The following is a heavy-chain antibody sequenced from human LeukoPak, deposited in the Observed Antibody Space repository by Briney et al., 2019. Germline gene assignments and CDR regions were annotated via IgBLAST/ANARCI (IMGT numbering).Heavy chain of an antibody. D-gene: IGHD4-23*01. Sequence: SGTLSLTCAVSGGSISSNNWWSWVRQPPGKGLEWIGEIYHSGSTNYNPSLKSRVTISVDKSKNQFSLKLSSVTSADTAVYFCATRPTPPYYYYYMDVWGKGTTVTVSS. CDR2: IYHSGST. CDR3: ATRPTPPYYYYYMDV. J-gene: IGHJ6*03. V-gene: IGHV4-4*02. CDR1: GGSISSNNW.